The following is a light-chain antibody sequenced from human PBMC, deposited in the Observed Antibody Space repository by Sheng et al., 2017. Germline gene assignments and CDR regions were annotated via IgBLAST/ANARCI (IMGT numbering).Light chain of an antibody. V-gene: IGKV1-5*03. CDR1: QSISSW. Sequence: DIQMTQSPSTLSASVGDRVTITCRTSQSISSWLAWYQQKPGKAPKLLIYKASSLESGVPSRFSGSGSGTEFTLTISSLQPDDFATYYCQQYNSYSLTFGGGTKVEIK. CDR3: QQYNSYSLT. CDR2: KAS. J-gene: IGKJ4*01.